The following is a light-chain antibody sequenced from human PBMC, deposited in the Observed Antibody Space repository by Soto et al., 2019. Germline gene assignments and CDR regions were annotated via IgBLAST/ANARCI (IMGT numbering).Light chain of an antibody. V-gene: IGLV2-14*03. Sequence: QSDLTQPASVSGSPGQSITISCTGTSSDIGAYNFVSWYQQHPGKAPNLMLYDVNIRPSGVSNRFSGSKSGNTASLTISGLQAEDEAEYYCTSWTTSTTMIFGGGTKLTVL. J-gene: IGLJ2*01. CDR3: TSWTTSTTMI. CDR1: SSDIGAYNF. CDR2: DVN.